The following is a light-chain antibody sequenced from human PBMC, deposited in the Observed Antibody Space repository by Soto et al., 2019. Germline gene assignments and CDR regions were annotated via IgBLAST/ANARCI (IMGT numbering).Light chain of an antibody. CDR3: CSYAGSSTFYV. CDR1: SSDVGSYNL. Sequence: QSVLTQPASVSGYPGQSITISCTGTSSDVGSYNLVSWYQQHPGKAPKLMIYEGSKRPSGVSNRFSGSKSGNTASLTISGLQAEDEADYYCCSYAGSSTFYVFGTVTKLTGL. CDR2: EGS. V-gene: IGLV2-23*01. J-gene: IGLJ1*01.